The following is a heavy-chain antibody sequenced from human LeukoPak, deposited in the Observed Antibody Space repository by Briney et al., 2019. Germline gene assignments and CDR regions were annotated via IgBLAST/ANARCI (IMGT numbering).Heavy chain of an antibody. J-gene: IGHJ2*01. CDR3: AKIGHRGDSWGYFDL. CDR1: GFIFEDYT. Sequence: PGGSLRLSCAASGFIFEDYTIHWVRQAPGKGLAWVSLISRDGGDRYFADSVKGRFTISRDNSKNSLYLQMNSLRTEDTALYFCAKIGHRGDSWGYFDLWGRGTLVTVSS. V-gene: IGHV3-43*01. CDR2: ISRDGGDR. D-gene: IGHD2-21*02.